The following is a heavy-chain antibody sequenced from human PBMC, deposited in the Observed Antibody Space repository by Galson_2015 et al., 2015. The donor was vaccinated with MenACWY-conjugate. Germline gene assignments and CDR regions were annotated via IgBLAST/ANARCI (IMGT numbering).Heavy chain of an antibody. D-gene: IGHD6-25*01. V-gene: IGHV3-74*01. CDR1: GFTFSTYW. J-gene: IGHJ4*02. CDR3: VRDNAAAPDLFDS. CDR2: INNDGSST. Sequence: SLRLSCAASGFTFSTYWMHWVRQAPGKRLVWVSRINNDGSSTNYADSVKGRFTISRDNAKNTLYLQMNSLRAEDTALYYCVRDNAAAPDLFDSWGQGTRVTASS.